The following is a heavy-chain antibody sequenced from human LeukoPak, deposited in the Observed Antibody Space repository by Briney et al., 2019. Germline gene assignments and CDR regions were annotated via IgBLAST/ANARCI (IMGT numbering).Heavy chain of an antibody. Sequence: GGSLRLSCAASGFTVSSNYMSWVRQALGKGLEWVSVIYSGGSTYYADSVKGRFTISRDNSKNTLYLQMNSLRAEDTAVYYCARGSAMKGTCFDYWGQGTLVTVSS. CDR1: GFTVSSNY. CDR3: ARGSAMKGTCFDY. V-gene: IGHV3-66*02. D-gene: IGHD2-2*01. J-gene: IGHJ4*02. CDR2: IYSGGST.